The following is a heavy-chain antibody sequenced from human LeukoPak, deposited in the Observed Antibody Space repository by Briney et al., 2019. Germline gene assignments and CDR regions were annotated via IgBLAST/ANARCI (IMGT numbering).Heavy chain of an antibody. J-gene: IGHJ4*02. CDR2: ISGSGSGT. V-gene: IGHV3-23*01. CDR1: GFTFSTYA. D-gene: IGHD5-24*01. Sequence: GGSLRLSCATSGFTFSTYAMSWVRQAPGKGLEWVSLISGSGSGTHYADSVKGRFTISRDNSKNMLYLHMNTLRADDTAVYYCARSGTEDGYNIYFDHWGQGTLATVSS. CDR3: ARSGTEDGYNIYFDH.